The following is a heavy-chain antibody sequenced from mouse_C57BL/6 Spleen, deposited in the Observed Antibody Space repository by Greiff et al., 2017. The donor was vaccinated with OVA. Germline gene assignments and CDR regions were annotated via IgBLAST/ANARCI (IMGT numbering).Heavy chain of an antibody. CDR3: ARSLHWYFDV. CDR1: GYTFTRYT. V-gene: IGHV1-4*01. CDR2: INPSSGYT. D-gene: IGHD6-1*01. J-gene: IGHJ1*03. Sequence: QVQLQQSGAELARPGASVKMSCKASGYTFTRYTMHWVKQRPGQGLEWIGYINPSSGYTKYNQKFKDKATLTADKSSSTAYMQLSSLTSEDSAVYYCARSLHWYFDVWGTGTTVTVSS.